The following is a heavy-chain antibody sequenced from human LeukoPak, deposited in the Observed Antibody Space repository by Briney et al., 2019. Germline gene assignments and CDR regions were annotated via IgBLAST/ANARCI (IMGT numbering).Heavy chain of an antibody. V-gene: IGHV3-23*01. Sequence: GGSLRLSCAASGFTFSDYALIWVRQAPGKGLEWISAIRGTGGTTYYADSVKGRCTISRDNSRNTVYLQMNSPRAEDTALYFCGKDPNGDYVGAFDFWGPGTMVTVSS. J-gene: IGHJ3*01. CDR3: GKDPNGDYVGAFDF. CDR1: GFTFSDYA. D-gene: IGHD4-17*01. CDR2: IRGTGGTT.